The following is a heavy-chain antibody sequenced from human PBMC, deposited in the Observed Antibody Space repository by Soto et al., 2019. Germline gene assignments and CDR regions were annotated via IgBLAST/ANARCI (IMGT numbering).Heavy chain of an antibody. CDR3: ATEGGIMVRGVIRPDHNYYYYYYGMDV. Sequence: VAAVKVSCKVSGYTLTELSMHWVRQAPGKGLEWMGGFDPEDGETIYAQKFQGRVTMNEDTSTDTAYMELSSLRSEDTAVYYCATEGGIMVRGVIRPDHNYYYYYYGMDVWGQGTTVTVSS. V-gene: IGHV1-24*01. CDR1: GYTLTELS. J-gene: IGHJ6*02. CDR2: FDPEDGET. D-gene: IGHD3-10*01.